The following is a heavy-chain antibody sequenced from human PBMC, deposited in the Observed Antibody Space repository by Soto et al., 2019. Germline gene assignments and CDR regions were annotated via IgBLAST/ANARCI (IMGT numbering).Heavy chain of an antibody. J-gene: IGHJ4*02. D-gene: IGHD2-21*01. CDR2: ISSSGDLI. Sequence: AGGSLRLSCTASGFSVSDYSVNWVRQAPGKGLEWISYISSSGDLILYADSVKGRFTIARDIAKNSLYLQMDTLRDEDSAVYYCATWAIAVGGEGFWGPGTLVTAPQ. CDR1: GFSVSDYS. V-gene: IGHV3-48*02. CDR3: ATWAIAVGGEGF.